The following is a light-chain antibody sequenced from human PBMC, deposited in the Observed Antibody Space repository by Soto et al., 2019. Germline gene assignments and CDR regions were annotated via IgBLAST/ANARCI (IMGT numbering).Light chain of an antibody. CDR2: DAS. Sequence: DIQMTQSPSSLSASVGAGVIITCRASQSIGIFLNWYQQRPGKAPNLLIYDASALQSGVPSRFSGSGSGTDCTLSVSSLQPEDFATYYCQQSYSTPRTLGQGTKVDIK. V-gene: IGKV1-39*01. J-gene: IGKJ1*01. CDR1: QSIGIF. CDR3: QQSYSTPRT.